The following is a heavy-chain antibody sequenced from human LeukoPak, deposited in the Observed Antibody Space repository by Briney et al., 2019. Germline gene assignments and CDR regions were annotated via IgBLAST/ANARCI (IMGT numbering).Heavy chain of an antibody. CDR2: IIPIFGTA. J-gene: IGHJ6*03. CDR1: GGTFTSYA. Sequence: SVKVSCKASGGTFTSYAISWVRQAPGQGLEWMGGIIPIFGTANYAQKFQGRVTITTDESTSTAYMELSSLGSEDTAVYYCARDRGPKGYGSGSYYNGVYYYYYMDVWGKGTTVTVSS. V-gene: IGHV1-69*05. CDR3: ARDRGPKGYGSGSYYNGVYYYYYMDV. D-gene: IGHD3-10*01.